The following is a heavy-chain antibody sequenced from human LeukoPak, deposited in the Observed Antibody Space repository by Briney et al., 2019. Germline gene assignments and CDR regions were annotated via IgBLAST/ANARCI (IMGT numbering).Heavy chain of an antibody. CDR1: GFTFSSYA. Sequence: GGSLRLSCAASGFTFSSYAVSWVRQAPGKGLEWVSAISGNGGSTYYADSVKGRFTISRDNSKNTLYLQMNSLRAEDMAVYYCAKGTRPVGATNFDYWGQGTLVTVSS. CDR3: AKGTRPVGATNFDY. D-gene: IGHD1-26*01. V-gene: IGHV3-23*01. CDR2: ISGNGGST. J-gene: IGHJ4*02.